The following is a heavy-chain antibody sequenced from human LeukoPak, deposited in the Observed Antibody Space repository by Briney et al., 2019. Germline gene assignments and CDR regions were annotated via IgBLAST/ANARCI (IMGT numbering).Heavy chain of an antibody. CDR1: GDSVSSTSAT. CDR2: TYYSSQWYN. V-gene: IGHV6-1*01. J-gene: IGHJ6*03. D-gene: IGHD6-13*01. Sequence: SQTLSLTCAISGDSVSSTSATWTWIRQSPSRGLEWLGRTYYSSQWYNDYAVSVKSRITINPDTSKNQFSLQLKSVTPEDTAVYYCARGRRIAAAGTGGYYYYYMDVWGKGTTVTVSS. CDR3: ARGRRIAAAGTGGYYYYYMDV.